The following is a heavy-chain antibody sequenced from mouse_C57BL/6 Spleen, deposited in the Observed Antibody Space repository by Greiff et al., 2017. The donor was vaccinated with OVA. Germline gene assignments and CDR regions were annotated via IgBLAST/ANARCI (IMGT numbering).Heavy chain of an antibody. CDR2: ISSGGSYT. CDR3: ARHGGLGWYFDV. D-gene: IGHD2-4*01. CDR1: GFTFSSYG. Sequence: EVQVVESGGDLVKPGGSLKLSCAASGFTFSSYGMSWVRQTPDKRLEWVATISSGGSYTYYPDSVKGRFTISRDNAKNTLYLQMSSLKSEDTAMYYCARHGGLGWYFDVWGTGTTVSVSS. V-gene: IGHV5-6*01. J-gene: IGHJ1*03.